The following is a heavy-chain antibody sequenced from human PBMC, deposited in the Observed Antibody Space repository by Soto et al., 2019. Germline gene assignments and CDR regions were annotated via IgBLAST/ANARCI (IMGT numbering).Heavy chain of an antibody. CDR2: IYYSGST. J-gene: IGHJ1*01. CDR1: GGSISSSSYY. D-gene: IGHD2-21*02. CDR3: ARHSILAYCGGDCYPFAEYFQH. Sequence: QLQLQESGPGLVKPSETLSLTCTVSGGSISSSSYYWGWIRQPPGKGLEWIGSIYYSGSTYYNPSLKSRVTISVDTSKNQFSLMLSSVTAADTAVYYCARHSILAYCGGDCYPFAEYFQHWGQGTLVTVSS. V-gene: IGHV4-39*01.